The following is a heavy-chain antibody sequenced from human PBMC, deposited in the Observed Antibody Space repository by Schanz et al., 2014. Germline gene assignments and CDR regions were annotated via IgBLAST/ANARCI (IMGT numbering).Heavy chain of an antibody. V-gene: IGHV3-21*05. Sequence: EVQLVESGGGLVKPGGSLRLSCAASGFTFSSYSMSWIRQAPGKGLEWVSYISSSGSYTNYADSVKGRFTTSRDNGKKSMYLQMNSLRAEDTAVYYCARLDSSSWYPRYWGQGTLVTVSS. CDR1: GFTFSSYS. J-gene: IGHJ4*02. CDR3: ARLDSSSWYPRY. D-gene: IGHD6-13*01. CDR2: ISSSGSYT.